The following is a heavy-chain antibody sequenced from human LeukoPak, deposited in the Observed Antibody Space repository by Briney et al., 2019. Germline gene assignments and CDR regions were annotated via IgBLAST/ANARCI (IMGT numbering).Heavy chain of an antibody. CDR2: IESKTEGGTT. Sequence: PGGSLRLSCAASGFTFSNAWMSWVRQAPGKGLEWVGRIESKTEGGTTDYAAPVKGRFTSSRDDSKNTLYLEMNSLKTEDTAVYYCTTDRGYDYFDQSGQGSPVSASS. D-gene: IGHD5-12*01. CDR1: GFTFSNAW. J-gene: IGHJ4*02. V-gene: IGHV3-15*04. CDR3: TTDRGYDYFDQ.